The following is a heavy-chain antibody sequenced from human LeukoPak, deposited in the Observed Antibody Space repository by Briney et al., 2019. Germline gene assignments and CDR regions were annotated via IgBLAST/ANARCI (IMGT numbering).Heavy chain of an antibody. CDR3: ARDATYYYESTGYGGVEY. CDR1: GVSISSSGYY. D-gene: IGHD3-22*01. CDR2: MYYSGST. J-gene: IGHJ4*02. V-gene: IGHV4-39*07. Sequence: PSETLSLTCTVSGVSISSSGYYWGWIRQPPGKGLEWIGSMYYSGSTYYNPSLKSRVTISVDTSKNQFSLKVNYVTAADTAVYYCARDATYYYESTGYGGVEYWGQGTLVTVSS.